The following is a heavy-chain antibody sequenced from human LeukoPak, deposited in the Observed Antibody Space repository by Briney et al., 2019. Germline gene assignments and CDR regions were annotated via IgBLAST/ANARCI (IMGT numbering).Heavy chain of an antibody. J-gene: IGHJ4*02. D-gene: IGHD2-2*01. CDR3: ARVSDCRSTSCYDLDY. Sequence: SETLSLTCTVSGGSISSSTFYWGWIRQPPGKGLEWIGSLYYSGSTYYNPSLKSRVTISVDKSKNQFSLKLSSVTAADTAVYYCARVSDCRSTSCYDLDYWGQGTLVTVSS. CDR1: GGSISSSTFY. V-gene: IGHV4-39*07. CDR2: LYYSGST.